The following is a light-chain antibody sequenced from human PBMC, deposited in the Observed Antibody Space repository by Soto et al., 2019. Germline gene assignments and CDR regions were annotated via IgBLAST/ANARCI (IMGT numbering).Light chain of an antibody. CDR2: GAS. CDR1: QTVSITY. J-gene: IGKJ5*01. CDR3: QQYGSSPLIS. Sequence: VLTRSPGTMSLSPGESATLSCRAIQTVSITYLTWYQQKPGQAPRLLIFGASKRATGIPDRFSGSGSGRDFTPTISGLEPEDFAVYYCQQYGSSPLISFGQGTRLDIK. V-gene: IGKV3-20*01.